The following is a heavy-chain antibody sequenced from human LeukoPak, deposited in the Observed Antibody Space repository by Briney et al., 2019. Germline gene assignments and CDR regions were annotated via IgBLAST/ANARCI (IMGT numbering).Heavy chain of an antibody. V-gene: IGHV4-39*01. CDR1: GDSVSGSIHY. CDR2: IYYTGST. J-gene: IGHJ4*02. Sequence: SETLSLTCTVSGDSVSGSIHYWGWIRQPPGKGLEWIGNIYYTGSTYSNPSLRSRVTMSVDTSKNQFSLKMSSVTAADTAVYYCARLTKGRFFDYVFDFWGQGTLLTVSS. D-gene: IGHD3-9*01. CDR3: ARLTKGRFFDYVFDF.